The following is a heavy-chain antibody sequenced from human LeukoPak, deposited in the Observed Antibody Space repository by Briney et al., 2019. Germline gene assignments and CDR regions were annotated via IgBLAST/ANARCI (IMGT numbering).Heavy chain of an antibody. D-gene: IGHD6-13*01. V-gene: IGHV3-30-3*01. CDR3: ARAGGSSTWYVWYFQH. J-gene: IGHJ1*01. CDR2: ISYDGSNK. CDR1: GFTFRNYA. Sequence: GGSLRLSCAASGFTFRNYALHWVRQAPGKGLEWVAVISYDGSNKYYADSVKGRFTISRDNSKNTLDLQMNSLRAEDTAVYYCARAGGSSTWYVWYFQHWGQGTLVTVSS.